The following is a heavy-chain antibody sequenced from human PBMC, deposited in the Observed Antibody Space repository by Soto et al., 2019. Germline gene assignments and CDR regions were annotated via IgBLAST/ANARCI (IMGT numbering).Heavy chain of an antibody. Sequence: GGSLRLSCAASGFTFSSYGMHWVRQAPGKGLEWVAVISYDGSNKYYADSVKGRFTISRDNSKNTLYLQMNSLRAEDTAVYYCAKDSLNTEYFEYWGQGTLVTVSS. CDR2: ISYDGSNK. CDR3: AKDSLNTEYFEY. CDR1: GFTFSSYG. J-gene: IGHJ4*02. V-gene: IGHV3-30*18. D-gene: IGHD4-17*01.